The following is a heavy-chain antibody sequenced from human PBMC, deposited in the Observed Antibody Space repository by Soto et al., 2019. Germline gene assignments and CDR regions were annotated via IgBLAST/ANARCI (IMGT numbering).Heavy chain of an antibody. CDR3: ARHATPYYDILTGPDY. CDR1: GGSISSSNW. J-gene: IGHJ4*02. V-gene: IGHV4-4*02. D-gene: IGHD3-9*01. CDR2: IYHSGST. Sequence: SETLSLTCAVSGGSISSSNWWSWVRQPPGKGLEWIGEIYHSGSTNYNLSLKSRVTISVDNSKNQFSLQLNSVTAADTAVYYCARHATPYYDILTGPDYWGQGTLVTVSS.